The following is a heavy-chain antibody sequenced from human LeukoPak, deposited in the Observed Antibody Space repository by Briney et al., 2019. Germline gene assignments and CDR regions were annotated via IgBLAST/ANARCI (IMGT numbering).Heavy chain of an antibody. CDR3: ATGYCSSTSCYAETNHYYYYGMDV. CDR1: GYTLTELS. V-gene: IGHV1-24*01. CDR2: FDPEDGET. Sequence: ASVKVSCKVSGYTLTELSMHWVRQAPGKGLEWMGGFDPEDGETIYAQKFQGRVTMTEDTSTDTAYMELSSLRSEDRAVYYCATGYCSSTSCYAETNHYYYYGMDVWGQGTTVTVSS. J-gene: IGHJ6*02. D-gene: IGHD2-2*01.